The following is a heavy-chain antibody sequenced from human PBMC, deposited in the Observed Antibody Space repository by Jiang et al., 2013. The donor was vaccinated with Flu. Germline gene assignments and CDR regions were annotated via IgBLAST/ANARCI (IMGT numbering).Heavy chain of an antibody. V-gene: IGHV3-48*03. CDR1: GFTFSSYE. D-gene: IGHD2-2*02. J-gene: IGHJ3*02. CDR3: AREGYCSSTSCYRADAFDI. CDR2: ISSSGSTI. Sequence: SCAASGFTFSSYEMNWVRQAPGKGLEWVSYISSSGSTIYYADSVKGRFTISRDNAKNSLYLQMNSLRAEDTAVYYCAREGYCSSTSCYRADAFDIWGQGTMVTVSS.